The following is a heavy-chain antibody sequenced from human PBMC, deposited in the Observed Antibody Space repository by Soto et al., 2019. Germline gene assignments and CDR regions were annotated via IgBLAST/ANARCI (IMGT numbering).Heavy chain of an antibody. CDR2: IYHDGSA. CDR1: GGSISSSNW. D-gene: IGHD3-3*01. Sequence: QVQLQEWGPGLVKPSGTLSLTCAVSGGSISSSNWWTWVRQPPGKGLEWIGEIYHDGSANYNPSLKSRVNISVDKSKNQFSLKVTSVTAADTAVYYCAILLRSTYGMDVWGQGTTVTVSS. CDR3: AILLRSTYGMDV. V-gene: IGHV4-4*02. J-gene: IGHJ6*02.